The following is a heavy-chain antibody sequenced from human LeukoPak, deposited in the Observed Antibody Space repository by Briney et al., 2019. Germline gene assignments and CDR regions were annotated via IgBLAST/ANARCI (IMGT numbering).Heavy chain of an antibody. CDR1: GFTFTSYW. V-gene: IGHV3-74*01. J-gene: IGHJ4*02. CDR3: ARGSCSSTSCYYYFDY. Sequence: GGSLRLSCAASGFTFTSYWMHWVRQAPGKGPVWVSRINHDGSDTAYADSVEGRFTISRDNTENTLYLQINSPRAEDTAVYYCARGSCSSTSCYYYFDYWGQGTLVTVSS. CDR2: INHDGSDT. D-gene: IGHD2-2*01.